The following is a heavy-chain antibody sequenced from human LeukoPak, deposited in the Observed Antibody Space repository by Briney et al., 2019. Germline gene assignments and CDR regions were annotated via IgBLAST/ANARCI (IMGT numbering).Heavy chain of an antibody. V-gene: IGHV3-15*01. CDR3: STLYYYGSGSRYKNYFDY. CDR2: IKDKSGTT. J-gene: IGHJ4*02. Sequence: GGSLRLSCAASGFPFNNAWMSWVRQAPGKGLEWVGRIKDKSGTTDYAAPAKGRFTISRDDSENTLYLQMNSLKTKDTAVYYCSTLYYYGSGSRYKNYFDYWGQGTLVTVSS. CDR1: GFPFNNAW. D-gene: IGHD3-10*01.